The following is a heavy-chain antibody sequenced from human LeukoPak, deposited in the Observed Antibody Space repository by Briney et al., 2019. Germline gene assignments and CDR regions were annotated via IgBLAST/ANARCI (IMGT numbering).Heavy chain of an antibody. Sequence: SETLSLTCTVSGCSISSSSHYWGWIPQPPGKGLEWIGSGSTYYNPSLKSRVTISVDTSKNQFSLNLYSVTAADTAVYYCARPTLNNLLDAFDIWGQGTMVTVSS. V-gene: IGHV4-39*01. CDR2: GST. D-gene: IGHD1/OR15-1a*01. J-gene: IGHJ3*02. CDR1: GCSISSSSHY. CDR3: ARPTLNNLLDAFDI.